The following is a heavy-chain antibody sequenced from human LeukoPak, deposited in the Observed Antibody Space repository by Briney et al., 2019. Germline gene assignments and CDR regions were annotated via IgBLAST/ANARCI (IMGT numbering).Heavy chain of an antibody. J-gene: IGHJ4*02. V-gene: IGHV3-23*01. CDR3: AKAGIVGATFRMDY. CDR2: INSGGDST. CDR1: EFTFSSFA. D-gene: IGHD1-26*01. Sequence: GGSLRLSCGASEFTFSSFAMSWVRQAPGKGLEWVSTINSGGDSTYHADSVKGRFIISRDNAKNTLYLEMSGLRAEDTALYFCAKAGIVGATFRMDYWGRGTLVTVSS.